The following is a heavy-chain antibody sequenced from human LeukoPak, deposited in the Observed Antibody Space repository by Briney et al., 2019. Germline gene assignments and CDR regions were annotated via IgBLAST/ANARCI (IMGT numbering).Heavy chain of an antibody. CDR3: ARSPDILTGENFDY. CDR1: GYTFTGYY. Sequence: ASVKVSCKASGYTFTGYYMHWVRQAPGQGLEWMGWINLNSGGTNDAQKFQDRVTMTRDTSISTAYMELSRLRFDDTAVYYCARSPDILTGENFDYWGQGTLVTVSS. J-gene: IGHJ4*02. D-gene: IGHD3-9*01. V-gene: IGHV1-2*02. CDR2: INLNSGGT.